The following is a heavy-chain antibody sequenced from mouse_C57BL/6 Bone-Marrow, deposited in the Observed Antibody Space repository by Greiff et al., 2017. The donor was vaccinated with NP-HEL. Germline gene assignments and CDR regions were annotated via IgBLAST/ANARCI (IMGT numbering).Heavy chain of an antibody. Sequence: EVQLQESGPGLVKPSQSLSLTCSVTGYSITSGYYWNWIRQFPGNKLEWMGYISYDGSNNYNPSLKNRISITRYTSKNQFFLKLNSVTTEDTATYYCARGYSKGYYAMDYWGQGTSVTVSS. J-gene: IGHJ4*01. CDR3: ARGYSKGYYAMDY. CDR1: GYSITSGYY. CDR2: ISYDGSN. V-gene: IGHV3-6*01. D-gene: IGHD2-5*01.